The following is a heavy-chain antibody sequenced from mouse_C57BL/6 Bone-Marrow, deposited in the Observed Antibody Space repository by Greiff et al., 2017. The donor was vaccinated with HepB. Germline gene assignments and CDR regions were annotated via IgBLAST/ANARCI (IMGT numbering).Heavy chain of an antibody. CDR2: IYPRDGST. Sequence: VQLQQSDAELVKPGASVKISCKVSGYTFTDHTIHWMKQRPEQGLEWIGYIYPRDGSTKYNEKFKGKATLTADKSSSTAYMQLNSLTSEDSAVYLCAKEGCNYPYYAMDYWGQGTSVTVSS. J-gene: IGHJ4*01. CDR1: GYTFTDHT. V-gene: IGHV1-78*01. D-gene: IGHD2-1*01. CDR3: AKEGCNYPYYAMDY.